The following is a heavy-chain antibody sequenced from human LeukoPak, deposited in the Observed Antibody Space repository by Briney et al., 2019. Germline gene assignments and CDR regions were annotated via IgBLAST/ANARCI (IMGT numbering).Heavy chain of an antibody. CDR2: IYPGDSDT. Sequence: GXXXXXSCKGXGYSFTSYWIGWVRQMPGKGLEWMGIIYPGDSDTRYSPSFQGQVTISADKSISTAYLQWSSLKASDTAMYYCATMVRGVNWFDPWGQGTLVTVSS. CDR3: ATMVRGVNWFDP. D-gene: IGHD3-10*01. V-gene: IGHV5-51*01. CDR1: GYSFTSYW. J-gene: IGHJ5*02.